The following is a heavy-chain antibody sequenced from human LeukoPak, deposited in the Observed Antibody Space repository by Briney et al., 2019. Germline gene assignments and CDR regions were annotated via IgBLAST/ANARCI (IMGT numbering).Heavy chain of an antibody. V-gene: IGHV1-69*01. D-gene: IGHD6-19*01. J-gene: IGHJ4*02. CDR1: GGTFSSYA. Sequence: SVKVSCKASGGTFSSYAISWVRQAPGQGLEWMGGIIPIFGTANYAQKFQGRVTITADESTSTAYMELRSLRSDDAAVYYCARGDGSGWPNFDYWGQGTLVTVSS. CDR2: IIPIFGTA. CDR3: ARGDGSGWPNFDY.